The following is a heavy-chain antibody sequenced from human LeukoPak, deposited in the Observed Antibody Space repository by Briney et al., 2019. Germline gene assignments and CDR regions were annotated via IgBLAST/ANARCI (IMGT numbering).Heavy chain of an antibody. J-gene: IGHJ4*02. CDR2: TYYRSKWYN. Sequence: SQTLSLTCAISGDSVSSNSAAWNWIRQSPSRGLEWLGRTYYRSKWYNDYPLSVKSRITISPDTSKNQISLRLSSVTAADTAVYYCTRDGGVAVTPLDFDYWGQGTLVTVSS. D-gene: IGHD6-19*01. V-gene: IGHV6-1*01. CDR3: TRDGGVAVTPLDFDY. CDR1: GDSVSSNSAA.